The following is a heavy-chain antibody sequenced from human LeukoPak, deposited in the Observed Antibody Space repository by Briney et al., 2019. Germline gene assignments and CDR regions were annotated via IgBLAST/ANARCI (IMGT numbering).Heavy chain of an antibody. CDR2: ISGSGGST. J-gene: IGHJ4*02. CDR3: ARDGMVRGVIDY. D-gene: IGHD3-10*01. V-gene: IGHV3-23*01. CDR1: GFTFSSYA. Sequence: GGSLRLSCAASGFTFSSYAMSWVRQAPGKGLEWVSAISGSGGSTYYADSVKGRFTISRDNAKNSLYLQMNSLRAEDTAVYYCARDGMVRGVIDYWGQGTLVTVSS.